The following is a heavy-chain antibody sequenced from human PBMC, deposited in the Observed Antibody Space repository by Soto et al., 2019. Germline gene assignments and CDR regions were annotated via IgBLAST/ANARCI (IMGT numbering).Heavy chain of an antibody. CDR1: GFTFDDYS. CDR2: IYWNSGIV. V-gene: IGHV3-9*01. J-gene: IGHJ6*03. D-gene: IGHD6-19*01. Sequence: EVQLVESGGGLVQPGRSLRLSCAASGFTFDDYSMHWVRQAPGQGLEWVSGIYWNSGIVCYADSVKGRFTISRDNAKNSLFLQMNSLIDEDTVLYYCVKDEAGYMDVWGKGTTVAVSS. CDR3: VKDEAGYMDV.